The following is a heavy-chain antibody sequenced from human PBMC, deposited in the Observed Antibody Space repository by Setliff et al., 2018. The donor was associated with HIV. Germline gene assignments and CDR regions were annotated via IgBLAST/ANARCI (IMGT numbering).Heavy chain of an antibody. J-gene: IGHJ5*02. V-gene: IGHV4-61*09. CDR2: VQTSGST. CDR3: ARDRRGSGSFFPSWFDP. Sequence: SLTCTVSGDSLNNDNHRWAWIRQPAGRGLEWIGHVQTSGSTKYNASLTGRVSFSIDTSTNQFSPKLTSVTAADTAVYYCARDRRGSGSFFPSWFDPWGQGTLVTVS. D-gene: IGHD3-10*01. CDR1: GDSLNNDNHR.